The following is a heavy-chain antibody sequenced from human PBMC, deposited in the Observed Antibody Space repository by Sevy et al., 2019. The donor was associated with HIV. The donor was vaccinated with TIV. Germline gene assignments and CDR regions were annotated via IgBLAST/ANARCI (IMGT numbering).Heavy chain of an antibody. CDR3: ATTKDYYESSGSPFDY. Sequence: ASVKVSCKVSGYTLTKLGMHWVRQAPGKGLEWMGSFDPEDGETIYAQKFQGRLTMTEDTSTDTAYMDLSSLRSEDTAVYFCATTKDYYESSGSPFDYWCQGTVVTVSS. V-gene: IGHV1-24*01. J-gene: IGHJ4*02. CDR1: GYTLTKLG. D-gene: IGHD3-22*01. CDR2: FDPEDGET.